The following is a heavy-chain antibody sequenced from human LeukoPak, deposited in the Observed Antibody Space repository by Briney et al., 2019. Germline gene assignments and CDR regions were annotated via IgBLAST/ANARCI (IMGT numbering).Heavy chain of an antibody. Sequence: AESPQISCQGSGYTFTAYWIGWVLQMPGKGLEWMGIIWPGDSDTRYSPSFQGQVTISADKSISTAYLQWSSLKTSDTAMYFCARYYCTGGVCPTYFDYWGQGILVSVSS. J-gene: IGHJ4*02. CDR2: IWPGDSDT. D-gene: IGHD2-8*02. CDR1: GYTFTAYW. CDR3: ARYYCTGGVCPTYFDY. V-gene: IGHV5-51*01.